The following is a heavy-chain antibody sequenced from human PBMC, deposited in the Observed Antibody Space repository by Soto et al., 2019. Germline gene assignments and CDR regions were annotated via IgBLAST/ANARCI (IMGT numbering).Heavy chain of an antibody. Sequence: GGSLRLSCAASEFTCSSYGMHWVRQAPGKGLEWVAVIWYDGSNKYYADSVKGRFTISRDNSKNTLYLQMNSLRAEDTAVYYCARSLREGTYYYGMDVWGQGTTVTVSS. V-gene: IGHV3-33*01. D-gene: IGHD4-17*01. CDR1: EFTCSSYG. CDR3: ARSLREGTYYYGMDV. J-gene: IGHJ6*02. CDR2: IWYDGSNK.